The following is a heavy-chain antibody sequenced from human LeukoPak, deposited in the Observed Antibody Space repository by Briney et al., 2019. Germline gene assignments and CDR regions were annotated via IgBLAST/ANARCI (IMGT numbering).Heavy chain of an antibody. J-gene: IGHJ6*03. Sequence: SVKVSCKASGGTFSSYAISWVRQAPGQGLEWMGGIIPIFGTANYAQKFQGRVTITADESTSTAYMELSSLRSEDTAVYYCATYYYGSGSYRPGGYYYYYYMDVWGKGTTVIISS. CDR2: IIPIFGTA. D-gene: IGHD3-10*01. CDR1: GGTFSSYA. V-gene: IGHV1-69*01. CDR3: ATYYYGSGSYRPGGYYYYYYMDV.